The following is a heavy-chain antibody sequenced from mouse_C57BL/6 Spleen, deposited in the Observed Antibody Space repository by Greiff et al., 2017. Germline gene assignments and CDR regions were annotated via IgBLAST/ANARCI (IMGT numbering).Heavy chain of an antibody. D-gene: IGHD3-2*02. CDR2: IDPEDGDT. V-gene: IGHV14-2*01. J-gene: IGHJ3*01. CDR1: GFYIKDYY. CDR3: ASDSSGYGFAD. Sequence: EVQLEESGAELVKPGASVKLSCTASGFYIKDYYMYRVKQRIEQGLVWIGRIDPEDGDTNYAPKFQGQATITPDPSTNTAYLQLSSLTSEETAVYYCASDSSGYGFADWGQGTMVTVSA.